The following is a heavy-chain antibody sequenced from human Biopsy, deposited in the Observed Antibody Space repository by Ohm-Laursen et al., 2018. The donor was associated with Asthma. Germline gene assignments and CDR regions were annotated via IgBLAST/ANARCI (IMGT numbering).Heavy chain of an antibody. CDR1: GDSITSGGCC. J-gene: IGHJ4*02. V-gene: IGHV4-31*03. Sequence: SQTLSLTCTVSGDSITSGGCCWNWIRQHPGKGLEWIGYIHQSGTSYFNPSLKSRVSFSRDTSKNQFSLRLSSVTAADTAMYYCARIPRRSGSYFVDYWGQGTLVTVSS. CDR3: ARIPRRSGSYFVDY. D-gene: IGHD3-22*01. CDR2: IHQSGTS.